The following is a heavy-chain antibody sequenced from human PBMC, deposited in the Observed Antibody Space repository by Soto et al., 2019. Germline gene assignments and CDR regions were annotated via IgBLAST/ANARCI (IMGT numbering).Heavy chain of an antibody. D-gene: IGHD1-1*01. Sequence: SETLSLTCTVSGGSISSSTYYWGWMRQPPGKGLEWIASFFIGGNTYYNPSLKSRVTISVDTSKNQFSLKLSSVTAADTAVYYCARDQLEGNWFDPWGQGTLVT. V-gene: IGHV4-39*07. CDR1: GGSISSSTYY. CDR3: ARDQLEGNWFDP. J-gene: IGHJ5*02. CDR2: FFIGGNT.